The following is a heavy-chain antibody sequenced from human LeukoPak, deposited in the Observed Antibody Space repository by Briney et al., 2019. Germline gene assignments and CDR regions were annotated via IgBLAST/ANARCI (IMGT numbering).Heavy chain of an antibody. CDR2: IYYSGST. D-gene: IGHD6-19*01. CDR3: ARSGYSSGWRVHWFDP. V-gene: IGHV4-39*07. CDR1: GGSISSSSYY. Sequence: SETLSLTCTVSGGSISSSSYYWGWIRQPSGKGLEWIGSIYYSGSTYYNPSLKSRVTISVDTSKNQFSLKLSSVTAADTAVYYCARSGYSSGWRVHWFDPWGQGTLVTVSS. J-gene: IGHJ5*02.